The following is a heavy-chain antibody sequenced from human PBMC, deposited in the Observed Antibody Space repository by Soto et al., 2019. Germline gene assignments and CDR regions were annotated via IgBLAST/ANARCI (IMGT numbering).Heavy chain of an antibody. CDR1: GFTFSNYA. D-gene: IGHD2-15*01. CDR2: ISGSAAST. J-gene: IGHJ4*02. V-gene: IGHV3-23*01. CDR3: AKWTGRYCSGGRCYLDDPFDY. Sequence: EVHLLESGGDLVQPGGSLRLSCAASGFTFSNYAMSWSRQAPGKRLDWVSGISGSAASTFYADSVKGRFTLSRDNSKKTLYLQMNSLRAEDTAVYYCAKWTGRYCSGGRCYLDDPFDYWGQGTRVTVSS.